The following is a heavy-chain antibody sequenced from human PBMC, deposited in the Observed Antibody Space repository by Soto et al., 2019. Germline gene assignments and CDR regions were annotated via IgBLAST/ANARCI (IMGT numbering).Heavy chain of an antibody. CDR1: GGSISSSSYY. Sequence: SETLSLTCTVSGGSISSSSYYWGWIRQPPGKGLEWIGSIYYSGSTYYNPSLKSRVTISVDTSKNQFSLKLSSVTAADTAVYYCASGEGTAIFGNYYYYMEGWGKGTTVTVSS. CDR2: IYYSGST. V-gene: IGHV4-39*01. D-gene: IGHD3-3*01. CDR3: ASGEGTAIFGNYYYYMEG. J-gene: IGHJ6*03.